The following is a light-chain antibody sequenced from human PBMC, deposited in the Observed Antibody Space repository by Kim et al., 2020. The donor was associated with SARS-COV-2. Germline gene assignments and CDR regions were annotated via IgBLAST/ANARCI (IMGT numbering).Light chain of an antibody. CDR1: QSLVRGRGDNY. V-gene: IGKV2-28*01. CDR2: LGS. Sequence: EIVMTQSPLSLSVTPGEPASISCTSSQSLVRGRGDNYVDWYVKRPGRSPQLLIYLGSNRASGVPDRFSGSGSDTDFTLKISRVEAEDVGVYYCMQALQSVRTFGQGTKVDIK. CDR3: MQALQSVRT. J-gene: IGKJ1*01.